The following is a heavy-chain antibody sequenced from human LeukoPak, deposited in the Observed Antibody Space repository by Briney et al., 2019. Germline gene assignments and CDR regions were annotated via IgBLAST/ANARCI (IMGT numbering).Heavy chain of an antibody. CDR1: GGSISSYY. CDR3: AREGLDYYYYYMDV. CDR2: IYTSGST. D-gene: IGHD3-16*01. Sequence: SETLSLTCTVSGGSISSYYWSWIRQPAGKGLEWIGRIYTSGSTNYNPSLKSRVTMSVDTSKNQFSLKLSSVTAADTAVYYCAREGLDYYYYYMDVWGKGTTVTISS. J-gene: IGHJ6*03. V-gene: IGHV4-4*07.